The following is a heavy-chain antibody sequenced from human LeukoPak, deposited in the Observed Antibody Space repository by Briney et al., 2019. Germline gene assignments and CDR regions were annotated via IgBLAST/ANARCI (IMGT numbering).Heavy chain of an antibody. CDR1: GYTFTSYD. CDR3: ARDSGEAVAGIPGY. D-gene: IGHD6-19*01. Sequence: ASVKVSCKASGYTFTSYDINWVRQAPGQGLEWMGWISAYNGNTNYAQKLQGRVTMTTDTSTSTAYMELRSLRSDDTAVYYCARDSGEAVAGIPGYWGQGTLVTVSS. CDR2: ISAYNGNT. J-gene: IGHJ4*02. V-gene: IGHV1-18*01.